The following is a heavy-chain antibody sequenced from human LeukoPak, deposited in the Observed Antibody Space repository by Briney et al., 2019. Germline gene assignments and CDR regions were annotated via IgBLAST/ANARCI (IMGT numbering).Heavy chain of an antibody. J-gene: IGHJ4*02. CDR1: GFTFSSYA. Sequence: PGGSLRLSCAASGFTFSSYAMHWVRQAPGKGLEWVAVISYDGSNKYYADSVKGRFTISRDNSKNTLYLQMNSLRAEDTAVYYCRYSSIDYWGQGTLVTVSS. CDR3: RYSSIDY. V-gene: IGHV3-30-3*01. CDR2: ISYDGSNK. D-gene: IGHD2-2*01.